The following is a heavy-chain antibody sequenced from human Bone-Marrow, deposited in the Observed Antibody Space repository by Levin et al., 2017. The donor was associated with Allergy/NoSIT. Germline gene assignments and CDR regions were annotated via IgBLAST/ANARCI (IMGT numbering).Heavy chain of an antibody. V-gene: IGHV3-30*18. CDR2: ISYDGSNK. J-gene: IGHJ4*02. CDR1: GFTFSSYG. D-gene: IGHD6-19*01. Sequence: LSLTCAASGFTFSSYGMHWVRQAPGKGLEWVAVISYDGSNKYYADSVKGRFTISRDNSKNTLYLQMNSLRAEDTAVYYCAKAGSWYSSGGYVESGFDYWGQGTLVTVSS. CDR3: AKAGSWYSSGGYVESGFDY.